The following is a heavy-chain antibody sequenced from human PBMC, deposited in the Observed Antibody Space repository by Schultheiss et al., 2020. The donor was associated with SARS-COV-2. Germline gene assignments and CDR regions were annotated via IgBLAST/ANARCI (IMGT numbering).Heavy chain of an antibody. Sequence: SETLSLTCTVSGDSVRSTVWWSWVRQPPGKGLEWIGEVSHTGVSKNNPSLKSRVSLSVDNSKNQFSLTLNSVTAADTAVYYCARRKQISPPRDYYYMDVWGKGTTVTVSS. CDR2: VSHTGVS. V-gene: IGHV4-4*02. CDR1: GDSVRSTVW. CDR3: ARRKQISPPRDYYYMDV. J-gene: IGHJ6*03. D-gene: IGHD2-15*01.